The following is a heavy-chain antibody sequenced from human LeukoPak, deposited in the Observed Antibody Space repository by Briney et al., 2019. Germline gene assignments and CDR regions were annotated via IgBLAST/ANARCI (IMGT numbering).Heavy chain of an antibody. CDR1: GFTFSNYA. V-gene: IGHV3-23*01. D-gene: IGHD3-22*01. Sequence: PGGSLRLSCAASGFTFSNYAMSWVRQAPGKGLEWVSGISGGGGGTYAAASVKGRFTISRDNSKTTLYLQMNSLRAEDTAVYYCAKDYYDSSGYPSSPTVDYWGQGTLVTVSS. CDR2: ISGGGGGT. CDR3: AKDYYDSSGYPSSPTVDY. J-gene: IGHJ4*02.